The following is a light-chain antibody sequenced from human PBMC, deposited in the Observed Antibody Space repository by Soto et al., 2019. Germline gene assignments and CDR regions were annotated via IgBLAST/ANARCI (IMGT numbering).Light chain of an antibody. V-gene: IGKV3-15*01. Sequence: EIVMTQSPATLSVSPGERATLSCRASQSVSSNLAWYQQKPGQAPRLLLYGASTRATGIPGRFSGSGSGTDXSLTISSLQSEDFAVYYCQQHNYWPSFGQGTKLEIK. CDR2: GAS. J-gene: IGKJ2*01. CDR3: QQHNYWPS. CDR1: QSVSSN.